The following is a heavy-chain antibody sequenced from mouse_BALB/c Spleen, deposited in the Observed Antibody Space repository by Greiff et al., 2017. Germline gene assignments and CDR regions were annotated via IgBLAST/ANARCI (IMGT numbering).Heavy chain of an antibody. CDR1: GYTFTSYW. V-gene: IGHV1-87*01. J-gene: IGHJ3*01. CDR2: IYPGDGDT. D-gene: IGHD1-1*01. CDR3: ARSSYYAFAY. Sequence: QVQLQQSGAELARPGASVKLSCKASGYTFTSYWMQWVKQRPGQGLEWIGAIYPGDGDTRYTQKFKGKATLTADKSSSTAYMQLSSLASEDSAVYYCARSSYYAFAYWGQGTLVTVSA.